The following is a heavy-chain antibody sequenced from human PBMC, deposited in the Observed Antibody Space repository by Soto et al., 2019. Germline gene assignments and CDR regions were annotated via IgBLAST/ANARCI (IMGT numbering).Heavy chain of an antibody. V-gene: IGHV4-4*02. Sequence: QVQLQESGPGLVKPSGTLSLTCTVSGGSISSSNWWNWVRQPPGKGLEWIGEIYHSGSPNYNPSLKSRVTISVYESKNQFSLKVSSVTAADTAVYYCARTYDSSGYFPAEFDYWGQGTLVTVSS. J-gene: IGHJ4*02. CDR3: ARTYDSSGYFPAEFDY. D-gene: IGHD3-22*01. CDR1: GGSISSSNW. CDR2: IYHSGSP.